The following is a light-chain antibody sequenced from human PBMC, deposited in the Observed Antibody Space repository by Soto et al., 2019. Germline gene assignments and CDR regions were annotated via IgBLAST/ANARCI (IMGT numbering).Light chain of an antibody. Sequence: DIQMTQSPSTLSASVGDRVIITCRASQSISDYLAWYQQKPGKAPKLLXYDASNLESGVPSTFSGSGSGTELTLTISSLQPDDFATYYCQQSYSTLMYTFGQGTRLEIK. CDR2: DAS. CDR1: QSISDY. CDR3: QQSYSTLMYT. V-gene: IGKV1-5*01. J-gene: IGKJ5*01.